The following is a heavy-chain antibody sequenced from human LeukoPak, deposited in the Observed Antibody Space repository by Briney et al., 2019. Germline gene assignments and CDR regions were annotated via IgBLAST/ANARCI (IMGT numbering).Heavy chain of an antibody. CDR1: GFIFSNYW. Sequence: GSLRLSCAPSGFIFSNYWMHWVRQVPGKGLVWVSHINGDGTSTSYADSVKGRFTISRDNARNTLYLQMNSLRPEDTAVYYCGRGYPVAAKDYWGQGTLVTVSS. CDR2: INGDGTST. V-gene: IGHV3-74*01. CDR3: GRGYPVAAKDY. D-gene: IGHD2-15*01. J-gene: IGHJ4*02.